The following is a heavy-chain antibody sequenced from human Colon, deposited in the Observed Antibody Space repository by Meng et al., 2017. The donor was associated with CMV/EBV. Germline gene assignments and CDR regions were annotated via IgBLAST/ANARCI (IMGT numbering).Heavy chain of an antibody. CDR1: GFTFSDYY. D-gene: IGHD6-19*01. CDR3: AREHSSGWYYFDY. Sequence: GGSLSLSCAASGFTFSDYYMSWIRQAPGKGLEWVSYISSSGSTIYYADSVKGRFTISRDNAKNSLYLQMNSLRAEDTAVYYCAREHSSGWYYFDYWGQGTLVTVSS. J-gene: IGHJ4*02. CDR2: ISSSGSTI. V-gene: IGHV3-11*01.